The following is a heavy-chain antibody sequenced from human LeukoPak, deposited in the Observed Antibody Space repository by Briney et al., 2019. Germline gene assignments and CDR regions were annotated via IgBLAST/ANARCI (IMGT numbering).Heavy chain of an antibody. J-gene: IGHJ6*03. D-gene: IGHD2-8*01. CDR2: IYYSGST. V-gene: IGHV4-61*01. CDR3: ARVLYGVWDYYYMDV. CDR1: GGSIKSGSYY. Sequence: PSETLSLTCTVSGGSIKSGSYYWSWIRQPPGKGLEWIGYIYYSGSTNYNPSLKSRVTISVDTSKNQFSLKLSSVTAADTAVYYCARVLYGVWDYYYMDVWGKGTTVTVSS.